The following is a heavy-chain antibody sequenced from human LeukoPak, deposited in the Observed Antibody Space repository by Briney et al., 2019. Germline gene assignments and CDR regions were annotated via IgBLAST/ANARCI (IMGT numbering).Heavy chain of an antibody. CDR1: GFTFSSYG. V-gene: IGHV3-48*02. CDR2: ISSGSGTI. Sequence: HPGGSLRLSCVASGFTFSSYGIHWVRQAPGKGLEWVSYISSGSGTIYYADSVKGRFTIARDDAKNSLYLQMSSLRDEDTAVYYCAREAIKDYWGQGTLVTVSS. CDR3: AREAIKDY. J-gene: IGHJ4*02.